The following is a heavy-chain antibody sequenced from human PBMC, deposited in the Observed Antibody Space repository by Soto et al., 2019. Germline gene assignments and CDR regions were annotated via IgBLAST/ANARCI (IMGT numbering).Heavy chain of an antibody. CDR3: ARPPGYISDWYYFDL. V-gene: IGHV1-2*02. CDR1: GYTFIDYY. D-gene: IGHD6-19*01. J-gene: IGHJ4*02. Sequence: QVQLVQSGAEVKKPGASVKVSCEASGYTFIDYYMHWVRQAPGQGFEWMGRISPKSGGTNYAQKFQGRVTMTWDTSLNTAYMELNSLMSADTAVYYCARPPGYISDWYYFDLWGQGTLVTVSS. CDR2: ISPKSGGT.